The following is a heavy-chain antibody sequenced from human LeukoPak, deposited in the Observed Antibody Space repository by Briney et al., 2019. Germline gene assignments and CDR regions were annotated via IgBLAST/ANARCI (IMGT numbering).Heavy chain of an antibody. J-gene: IGHJ4*02. Sequence: GGSLRLSCVASGFTFNSYSMNWVRQAPGKGLEWVSYISSSSVTIYYADSVKGRFTISRDNAKNSLYLQMNSLGDEDTAVYYCARHIAVAGTWAYDYWGQGTLVTVSS. V-gene: IGHV3-48*02. D-gene: IGHD6-19*01. CDR2: ISSSSVTI. CDR1: GFTFNSYS. CDR3: ARHIAVAGTWAYDY.